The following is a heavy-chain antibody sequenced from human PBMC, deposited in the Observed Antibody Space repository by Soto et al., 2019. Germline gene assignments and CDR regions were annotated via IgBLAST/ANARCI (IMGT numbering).Heavy chain of an antibody. V-gene: IGHV3-33*01. CDR2: IWYDGSNK. D-gene: IGHD3-3*01. Sequence: QVQLVESGGGVVQPGRSLRLSCAASGFTFSSYGMHWVRQAPGKGLEWVAVIWYDGSNKCYADSVKGRFTISRDNSKNTLYLQMNSLRAEDTAVYYCAREGYSYYDFWSGYYTRGYFDYWGQGTLVTVSS. CDR3: AREGYSYYDFWSGYYTRGYFDY. J-gene: IGHJ4*02. CDR1: GFTFSSYG.